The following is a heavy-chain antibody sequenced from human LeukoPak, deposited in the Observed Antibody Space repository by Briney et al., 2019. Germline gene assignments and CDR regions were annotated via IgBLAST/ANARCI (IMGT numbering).Heavy chain of an antibody. CDR3: AKEAFYYFDY. CDR2: ISDRGSNT. J-gene: IGHJ4*02. Sequence: GGSLRLSCAASGFSLSSYDMNWVRQAPGKGLEWVSAISDRGSNTYYADSVKGRFTISRDNSKNTLYLQMNSLRAEDTAVYYCAKEAFYYFDYWGQGTLVTVSS. CDR1: GFSLSSYD. V-gene: IGHV3-23*01.